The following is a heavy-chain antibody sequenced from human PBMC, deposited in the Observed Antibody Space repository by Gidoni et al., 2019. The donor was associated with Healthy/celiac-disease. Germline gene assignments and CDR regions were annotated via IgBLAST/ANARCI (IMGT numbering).Heavy chain of an antibody. CDR3: ARGLGYCSSTSCYKVYYYGMDV. J-gene: IGHJ6*02. CDR1: GGTFSSYA. D-gene: IGHD2-2*02. V-gene: IGHV1-69*01. CDR2: IIPIFGTA. Sequence: QVQLVQSGAEVKKPGSSVKVSCKASGGTFSSYAISWVRQAPGQGLEWMGGIIPIFGTANYAQKFQGRVTITADESTSTAYMELSSLRSEDTAVYYCARGLGYCSSTSCYKVYYYGMDVWGQGTTVTVSS.